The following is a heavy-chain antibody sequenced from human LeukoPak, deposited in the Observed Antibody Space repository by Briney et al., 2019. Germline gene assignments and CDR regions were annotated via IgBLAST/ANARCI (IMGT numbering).Heavy chain of an antibody. CDR1: GYTFTSYG. J-gene: IGHJ4*02. Sequence: ASVTVSRKGSGYTFTSYGISWVGQAPGQGLEWMGLISAYNGNTNYAQKLQGRVTLTTDTPTNTAYVELRSLRAGDTAVYYCVTAAGTYFDDWGQGTMVTVST. CDR2: ISAYNGNT. V-gene: IGHV1-18*04. D-gene: IGHD1-14*01. CDR3: VTAAGTYFDD.